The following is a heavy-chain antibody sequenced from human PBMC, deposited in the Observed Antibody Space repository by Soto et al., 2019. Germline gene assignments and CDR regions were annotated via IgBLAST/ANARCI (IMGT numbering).Heavy chain of an antibody. CDR1: GGSISSSSYY. J-gene: IGHJ4*02. CDR2: IYYSGST. CDR3: ARYRREAVAGYTLDN. D-gene: IGHD6-13*01. V-gene: IGHV4-31*03. Sequence: SETLSLTCTVSGGSISSSSYYWSWIRQHPGKGLEWIGYIYYSGSTYYNPSLKSRVTISVDTSKSQFSLKVNSMTAADTAVYYCARYRREAVAGYTLDNWGQGILVTVSS.